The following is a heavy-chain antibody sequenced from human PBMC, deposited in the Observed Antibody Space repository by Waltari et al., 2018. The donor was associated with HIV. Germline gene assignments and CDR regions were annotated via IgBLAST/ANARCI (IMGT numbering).Heavy chain of an antibody. D-gene: IGHD4-17*01. CDR3: VRDDYGTY. CDR1: GFTFSNHG. CDR2: RWYDGSKR. Sequence: QVHLVESGGGVVQPGRSLRLSCAASGFTFSNHGIHWVRQAPGKGLEWVAVRWYDGSKRYYRDSVKGRFTIFRDNSKNTLYLQMNSLRVEDTAVYYCVRDDYGTYWGQGTPVTVSS. V-gene: IGHV3-33*01. J-gene: IGHJ4*02.